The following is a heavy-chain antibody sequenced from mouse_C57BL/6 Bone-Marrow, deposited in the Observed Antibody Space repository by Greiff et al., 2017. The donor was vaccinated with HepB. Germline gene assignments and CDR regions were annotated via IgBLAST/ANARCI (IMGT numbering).Heavy chain of an antibody. D-gene: IGHD2-10*02. CDR2: ISDGGSYT. CDR1: GFTFSSYA. V-gene: IGHV5-4*03. Sequence: EVKVVESGGGLVKPGGSLKLSCAASGFTFSSYAMSWVRQTPEKRLEWVATISDGGSYTYYPDNVKGRFTISRDNAKNNLYLQMSHLKSEDTAMYYCARAYGNYVYAMDYWGQGTSVTVSS. J-gene: IGHJ4*01. CDR3: ARAYGNYVYAMDY.